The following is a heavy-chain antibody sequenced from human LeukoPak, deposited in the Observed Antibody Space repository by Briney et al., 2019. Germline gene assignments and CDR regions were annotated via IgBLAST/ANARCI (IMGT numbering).Heavy chain of an antibody. CDR2: ISWDGGTT. Sequence: GGSLRLSCAASGFTFDDYTMHWVRQAPGKGLEWVSLISWDGGTTFYADSVRGRFTISRDNSKNSLYLQMNSLRTEDTALYYCAKDAELDYWGQGTLVTVSS. CDR3: AKDAELDY. V-gene: IGHV3-43*01. J-gene: IGHJ4*02. CDR1: GFTFDDYT.